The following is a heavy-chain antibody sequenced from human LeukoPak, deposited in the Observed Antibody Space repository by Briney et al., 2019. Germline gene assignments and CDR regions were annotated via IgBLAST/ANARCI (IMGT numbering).Heavy chain of an antibody. D-gene: IGHD5-12*01. CDR1: GFTLRSYD. J-gene: IGHJ4*02. Sequence: GGSLRLSCAASGFTLRSYDMSGVRQAPGKGLEWVAATSGSGVNSYYAASVRGRFNIPRDNSQNTLYLQMDSLRAEDTALYYCAKEYSGYDFDYWGQGTLVTVSS. CDR3: AKEYSGYDFDY. V-gene: IGHV3-23*01. CDR2: TSGSGVNS.